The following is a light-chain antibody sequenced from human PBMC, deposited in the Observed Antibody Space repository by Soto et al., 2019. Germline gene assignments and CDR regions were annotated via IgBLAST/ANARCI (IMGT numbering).Light chain of an antibody. CDR2: DAS. J-gene: IGKJ3*01. CDR3: QHYNGFSFPVT. V-gene: IGKV1-5*01. Sequence: DSHMTQSPATRRVSVGYRANITSRASQSIRNCLAWYQQTPGKAPTLLIYDASSLQSAVPSRFSGSGSGTELTLTISSLQPEDFATDYGQHYNGFSFPVTFGPGTKVD. CDR1: QSIRNC.